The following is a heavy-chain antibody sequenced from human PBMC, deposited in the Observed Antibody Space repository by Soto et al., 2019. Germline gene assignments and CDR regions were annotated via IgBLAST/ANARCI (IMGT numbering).Heavy chain of an antibody. CDR3: ARGGGDWNANFDY. CDR2: ISPYNGNT. D-gene: IGHD1-1*01. CDR1: GYTFTSYG. J-gene: IGHJ4*02. V-gene: IGHV1-18*01. Sequence: QVQLVQSGAEVKKPGASVKVTSKAYGYTFTSYGITWVRRAHGQGPEWMGWISPYNGNTNYAQKLQGRVTMTTDTSTSTAYMEVRSLRSDDTAVYYCARGGGDWNANFDYWGQGTLVTVSS.